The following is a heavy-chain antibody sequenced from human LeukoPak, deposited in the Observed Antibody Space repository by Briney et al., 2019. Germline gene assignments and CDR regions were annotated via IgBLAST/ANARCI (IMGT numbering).Heavy chain of an antibody. D-gene: IGHD3-22*01. V-gene: IGHV1-46*01. J-gene: IGHJ4*02. CDR3: ARGGDYYDSSGYIDY. Sequence: ASVKVSCKTSGYTFTSYYIHWVRQAPGQGPEWMGIINPSGGSTSYAQKFQGRVTITADESTSTAYMELSSLRSEDTAVYYCARGGDYYDSSGYIDYWGQGTLVTVSS. CDR1: GYTFTSYY. CDR2: INPSGGST.